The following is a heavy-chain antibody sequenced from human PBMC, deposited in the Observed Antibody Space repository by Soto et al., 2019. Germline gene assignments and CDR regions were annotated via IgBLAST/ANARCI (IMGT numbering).Heavy chain of an antibody. CDR1: GGSISSGGYY. V-gene: IGHV4-31*03. J-gene: IGHJ5*02. CDR2: IYYNGTT. D-gene: IGHD4-17*01. Sequence: QVQLQESGPGLVKSSQTLSLTCTVSGGSISSGGYYWSWIRQHPAKGLEWIGYIYYNGTTYYNPSLKSRVAISVDTSKNQFSLKVMSATAADTAVYYCVRYRHDHGDLTWFDPWGQGTLVTVSS. CDR3: VRYRHDHGDLTWFDP.